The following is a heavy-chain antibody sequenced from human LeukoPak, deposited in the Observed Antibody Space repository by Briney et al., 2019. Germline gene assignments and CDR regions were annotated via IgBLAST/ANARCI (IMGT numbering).Heavy chain of an antibody. J-gene: IGHJ5*02. V-gene: IGHV3-33*01. CDR3: STLWYGA. Sequence: GTSLRLSCAASGFTFSSYGMDWVRQAPGKGLEWVAVIWYDGSSKYYADSVTGRFTISRDDSKGTRYLEMNSLNTEDTGVYYCSTLWYGAWGQGTLVTVSS. CDR1: GFTFSSYG. CDR2: IWYDGSSK. D-gene: IGHD3-10*01.